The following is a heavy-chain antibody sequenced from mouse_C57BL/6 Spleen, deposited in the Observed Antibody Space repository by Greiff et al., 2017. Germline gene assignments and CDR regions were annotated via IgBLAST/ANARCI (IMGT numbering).Heavy chain of an antibody. CDR2: ISSGGDYI. J-gene: IGHJ1*03. CDR1: GFTFSSYA. Sequence: EVNVVESGEGLVKPGGSLKLSCAASGFTFSSYAMSWVRQTPEKRLEWVAYISSGGDYIYYADTVKGRFTISRDNARNTLYLQMSSLKSEDTAMYYCTRDGGTYFDVWGTGTTVTVSS. CDR3: TRDGGTYFDV. V-gene: IGHV5-9-1*02. D-gene: IGHD2-3*01.